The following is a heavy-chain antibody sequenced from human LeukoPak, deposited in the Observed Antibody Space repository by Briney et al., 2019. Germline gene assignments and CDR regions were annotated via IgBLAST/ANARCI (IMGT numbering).Heavy chain of an antibody. CDR1: GFTFSSYA. J-gene: IGHJ3*02. Sequence: GGSLRLSCAASGFTFSSYAMSWVRQAPGKGLEWVSAISGSGGSTYYADSVKGRFTISRDNSKNTLYLQMNSLRAEDTAVYYCAKDYREYYYDSSGYTPDAFDIWGQGTMVTVSS. V-gene: IGHV3-23*01. CDR2: ISGSGGST. CDR3: AKDYREYYYDSSGYTPDAFDI. D-gene: IGHD3-22*01.